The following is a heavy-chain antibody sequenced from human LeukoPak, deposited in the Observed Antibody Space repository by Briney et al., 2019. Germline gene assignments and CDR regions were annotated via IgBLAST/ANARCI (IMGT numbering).Heavy chain of an antibody. CDR3: AKEGRSLQTY. V-gene: IGHV3-7*03. CDR2: IKEDGTET. CDR1: GFIFSRNW. J-gene: IGHJ4*02. Sequence: GGCLSLSCVASGFIFSRNWMSWVRLPAGRGREWVANIKEDGTETYYVDSVKGRFTISRDNAKPPLYLQMSSLRVEDPAVYYCAKEGRSLQTYWGQGTLVTVSS. D-gene: IGHD5-24*01.